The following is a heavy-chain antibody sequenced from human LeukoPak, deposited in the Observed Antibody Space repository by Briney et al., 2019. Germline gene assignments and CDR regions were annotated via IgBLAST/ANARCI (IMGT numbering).Heavy chain of an antibody. CDR3: ARHGADFWSGTDWFDP. D-gene: IGHD3-3*01. V-gene: IGHV4-39*01. Sequence: SETLSLTCTVSGGSISSSSYYWGWIRQPPGKGLEWIGSIYYSGSTYYNPSLKSRVTISVDTSKNQFSLKLSSVTAADTAVYYCARHGADFWSGTDWFDPWGQGTLVTVSS. J-gene: IGHJ5*02. CDR1: GGSISSSSYY. CDR2: IYYSGST.